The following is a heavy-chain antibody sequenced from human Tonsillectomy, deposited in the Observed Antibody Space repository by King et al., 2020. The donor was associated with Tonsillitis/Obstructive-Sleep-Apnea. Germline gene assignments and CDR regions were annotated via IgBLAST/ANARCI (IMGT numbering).Heavy chain of an antibody. CDR2: ISSSSSYT. D-gene: IGHD6-6*01. V-gene: IGHV3-11*06. CDR1: GFTFSDYY. Sequence: VQLVESGGGLVKPGGSLRLSCAASGFTFSDYYMSWIHQAPGKGLEWVSYISSSSSYTNYADSVKGRFTISRDNAKNSLYLQMNSLRAEDTAVYYCARGSIAALYYFDYWGQGTLVTVSS. J-gene: IGHJ4*02. CDR3: ARGSIAALYYFDY.